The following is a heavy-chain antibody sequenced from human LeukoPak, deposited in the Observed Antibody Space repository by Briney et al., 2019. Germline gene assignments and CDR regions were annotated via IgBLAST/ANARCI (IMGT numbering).Heavy chain of an antibody. CDR1: GFTFTTYA. Sequence: GGSLRLSCAASGFTFTTYAMAWVRQAPGKGLEWVSAISGSGGSTYYADSVKGRFTISRDNSKNTLYLQMKSLRAEDTALYCCAKDLSYGMDVWGQGTTVTVSS. J-gene: IGHJ6*02. CDR3: AKDLSYGMDV. V-gene: IGHV3-23*01. D-gene: IGHD3-9*01. CDR2: ISGSGGST.